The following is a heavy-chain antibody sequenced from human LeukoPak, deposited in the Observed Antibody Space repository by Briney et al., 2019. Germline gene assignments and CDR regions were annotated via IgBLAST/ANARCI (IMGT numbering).Heavy chain of an antibody. CDR2: INPNGGST. CDR1: GYSLTNYY. Sequence: ASVKVSCKAFGYSLTNYYVHWVRQAPGQGLEWMGEINPNGGSTSYAQKFQGRIAVTRDTYTNTDYMDLSSLRSEDTATYYCARGAPTTRIGAGRFDYWGQGSLLTVTS. V-gene: IGHV1-46*01. CDR3: ARGAPTTRIGAGRFDY. J-gene: IGHJ4*02. D-gene: IGHD5-12*01.